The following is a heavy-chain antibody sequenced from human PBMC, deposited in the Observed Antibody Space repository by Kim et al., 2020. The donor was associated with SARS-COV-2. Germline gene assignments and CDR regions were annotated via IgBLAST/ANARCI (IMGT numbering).Heavy chain of an antibody. Sequence: GTTEYAASVKGRITISRDDSKSIAYLQMNSLKTEDTAVYYCTRGYWWFDPWGQGTLVTVSS. D-gene: IGHD1-26*01. CDR2: GTT. V-gene: IGHV3-49*02. CDR3: TRGYWWFDP. J-gene: IGHJ5*02.